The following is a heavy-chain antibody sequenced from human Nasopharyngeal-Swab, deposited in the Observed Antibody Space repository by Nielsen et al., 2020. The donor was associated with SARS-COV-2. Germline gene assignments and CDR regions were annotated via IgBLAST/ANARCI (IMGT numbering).Heavy chain of an antibody. J-gene: IGHJ3*02. CDR2: IIPIFGTA. D-gene: IGHD3-3*01. CDR1: GGTFSSYA. V-gene: IGHV1-69*06. CDR3: ARGDTIFGKGSYDAFDI. Sequence: SVQVSCKAPGGTFSSYAISWVRQAPGQVLEWMGGIIPIFGTANYAQKFQGRVTITADKSTSTAYMELSSLRSEDTAVYYCARGDTIFGKGSYDAFDIWGQGTMVTVSS.